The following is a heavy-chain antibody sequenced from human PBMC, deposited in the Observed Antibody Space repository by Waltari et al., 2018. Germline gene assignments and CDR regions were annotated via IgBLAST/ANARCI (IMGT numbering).Heavy chain of an antibody. V-gene: IGHV3-48*03. Sequence: EVQLVESGGGLVQPGGSLRLSCAASGFTFSSYEMNWVRQAPGKGLEWVSYISSSGSSIYYADSVKGRFTISRDNAKNSLHLQMNSLRAEDTAVYYCARDRRRVVPAAMDYFDYWGQGTLVTVSS. J-gene: IGHJ4*02. CDR2: ISSSGSSI. CDR1: GFTFSSYE. CDR3: ARDRRRVVPAAMDYFDY. D-gene: IGHD2-2*01.